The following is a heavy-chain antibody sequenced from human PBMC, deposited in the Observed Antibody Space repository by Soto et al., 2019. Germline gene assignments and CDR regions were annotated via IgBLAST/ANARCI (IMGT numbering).Heavy chain of an antibody. CDR2: ISGSGGST. Sequence: LRLSCAASGFTFSSYAMSWVRQAPGKGLEWISAISGSGGSTYYADSVKGRFTISRDNSKNTLYLQMNSLRAEDTAVYYCAGGEGQALGYYYGMDVWAQGTTVTVSS. D-gene: IGHD3-16*01. CDR3: AGGEGQALGYYYGMDV. J-gene: IGHJ6*02. V-gene: IGHV3-23*01. CDR1: GFTFSSYA.